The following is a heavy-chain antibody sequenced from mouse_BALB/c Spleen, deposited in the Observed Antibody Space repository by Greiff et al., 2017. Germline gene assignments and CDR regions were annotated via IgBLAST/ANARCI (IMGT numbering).Heavy chain of an antibody. CDR3: ARGDGYYFDY. CDR1: GFTFSSYY. D-gene: IGHD2-3*01. CDR2: INSNGGST. J-gene: IGHJ2*01. V-gene: IGHV5-6-2*01. Sequence: EVKLEESGGGLVKLGGSLKLSCAASGFTFSSYYMSWVRQTPEKRLELVAAINSNGGSTYYPDTVKGRFTISRDNAKNTLYLQMSSLKSEDTALYYCARGDGYYFDYWGQGTTLTVSS.